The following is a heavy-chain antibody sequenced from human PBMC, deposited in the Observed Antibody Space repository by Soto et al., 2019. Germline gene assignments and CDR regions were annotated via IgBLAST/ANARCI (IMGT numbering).Heavy chain of an antibody. CDR1: GGSFSGYY. V-gene: IGHV4-34*01. CDR2: INHSGST. CDR3: ARTSGDYVWGSYRQDYHYGMDV. Sequence: SETLSLTCAVYGGSFSGYYWSWIRQPPGKGLEWIGEINHSGSTNYNPSLKSRVTISVDTSKNQFSLKLSSVTAADTAVYYCARTSGDYVWGSYRQDYHYGMDVWGQGTTVTVSS. J-gene: IGHJ6*02. D-gene: IGHD3-16*02.